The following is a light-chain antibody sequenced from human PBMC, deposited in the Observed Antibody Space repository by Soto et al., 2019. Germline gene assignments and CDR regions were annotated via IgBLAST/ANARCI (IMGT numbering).Light chain of an antibody. Sequence: SYVLTQPPSVSVAPGQTARITCGGNNIGTKSVHWYQQKPGQAPVLVLYDDSHRPSGIPERFSGSNSGNTATLSISRVEAGDEADYYCQVWDSGSDHLVEFGGGTKVTVL. V-gene: IGLV3-21*02. J-gene: IGLJ3*02. CDR2: DDS. CDR3: QVWDSGSDHLVE. CDR1: NIGTKS.